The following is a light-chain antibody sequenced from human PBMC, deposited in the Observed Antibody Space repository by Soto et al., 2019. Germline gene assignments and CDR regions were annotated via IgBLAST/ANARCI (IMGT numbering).Light chain of an antibody. CDR3: QQYNNWPPYT. Sequence: EIVMTQSPATLSVSPGERATLSCRASQSVSSNLAWYQQKPCQAPRLLIYGASTRATGIPARFSGSGSGTDFTLTISSLQSADFAVYYCQQYNNWPPYTFGQGTKLEIK. CDR1: QSVSSN. V-gene: IGKV3-15*01. J-gene: IGKJ2*01. CDR2: GAS.